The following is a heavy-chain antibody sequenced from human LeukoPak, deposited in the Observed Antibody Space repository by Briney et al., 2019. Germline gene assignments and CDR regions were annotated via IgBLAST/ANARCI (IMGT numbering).Heavy chain of an antibody. CDR2: IYSGGST. Sequence: GGSLRLSCAASGFTVSSNYMSWVRQAPGKGLEWVSVIYSGGSTYYADSVKGRFTISRDNSKNTLYLQMNSLRAEDTAVYYCARERGYSYGPKDYWGQGTLVTVSS. CDR3: ARERGYSYGPKDY. D-gene: IGHD5-18*01. V-gene: IGHV3-66*01. J-gene: IGHJ4*02. CDR1: GFTVSSNY.